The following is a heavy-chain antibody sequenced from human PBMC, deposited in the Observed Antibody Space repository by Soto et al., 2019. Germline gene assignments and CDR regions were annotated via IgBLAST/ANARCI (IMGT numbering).Heavy chain of an antibody. D-gene: IGHD3-16*01. CDR2: IKQDGSEK. V-gene: IGHV3-7*03. CDR3: ARDRGVGDDAFDI. CDR1: GFTFSSYW. Sequence: GGSLRLSCAASGFTFSSYWMSWVRQAPGKGLEWVANIKQDGSEKYYVDSVKGRFTIPRDNAKNSLYLQMNSLRAEDTAVYYCARDRGVGDDAFDIWGQGTMVTVSS. J-gene: IGHJ3*02.